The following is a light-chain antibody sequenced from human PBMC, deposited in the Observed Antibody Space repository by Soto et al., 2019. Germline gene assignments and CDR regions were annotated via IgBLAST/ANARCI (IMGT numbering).Light chain of an antibody. J-gene: IGLJ2*01. CDR1: NSNIGSNI. CDR3: AAWDDGLNGVV. V-gene: IGLV1-44*01. CDR2: NYN. Sequence: QSVLTQPPSASGTPGQRVTISCSGSNSNIGSNIVNWYQQLPGTAPKLLIYNYNQRPSGVPYRFSATKSGTSASLAISWLQSEDEADYYCAAWDDGLNGVVFGGGTKVTVL.